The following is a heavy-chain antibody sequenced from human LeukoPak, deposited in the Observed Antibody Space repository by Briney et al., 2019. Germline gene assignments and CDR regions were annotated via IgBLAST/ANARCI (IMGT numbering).Heavy chain of an antibody. D-gene: IGHD5-12*01. CDR1: GITLSNYG. Sequence: GGSQRLSCAVSGITLSNYGMSWVRQAPGKGLEWVAHINQDGSEEHYMDSVKARFTISRDNAKNSLSLQMNSLRAEDTAVYYCVRDGGVSGYDLLDYWGQGTLVTVSS. V-gene: IGHV3-7*01. CDR3: VRDGGVSGYDLLDY. J-gene: IGHJ4*02. CDR2: INQDGSEE.